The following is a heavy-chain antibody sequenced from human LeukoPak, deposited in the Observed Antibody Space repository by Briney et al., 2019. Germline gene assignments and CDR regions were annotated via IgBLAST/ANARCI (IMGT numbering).Heavy chain of an antibody. Sequence: SETLSLTCTVSGGSISSSSYYWGWIRQPPGKGLEWIGSIYYSGSTYYNPSLKSRVTISVDTSKNQFSLKLSSVTAADTAVYYCARPREDYYDSSGRDAFDIWGQGTMVTVSS. CDR1: GGSISSSSYY. D-gene: IGHD3-22*01. CDR3: ARPREDYYDSSGRDAFDI. J-gene: IGHJ3*02. CDR2: IYYSGST. V-gene: IGHV4-39*01.